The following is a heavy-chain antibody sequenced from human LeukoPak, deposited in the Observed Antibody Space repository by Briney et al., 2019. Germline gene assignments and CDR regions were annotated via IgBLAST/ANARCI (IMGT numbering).Heavy chain of an antibody. CDR3: ARCTASCYANAFDV. CDR1: GFTFNNNA. CDR2: INGGGDAT. J-gene: IGHJ3*01. Sequence: GGSLRLSCATSGFTFNNNAMSWVRQGPGKGLEWVSGINGGGDATEHTDSVKGRFTISRDNSKNTLYLQMNSLRPDDTAVYYCARCTASCYANAFDVWGQGTLLTVSS. V-gene: IGHV3-23*01. D-gene: IGHD2-2*01.